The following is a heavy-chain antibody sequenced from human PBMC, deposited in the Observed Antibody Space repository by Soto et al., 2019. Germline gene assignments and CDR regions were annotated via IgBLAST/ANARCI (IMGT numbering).Heavy chain of an antibody. CDR3: ARDSSGSYYNTGGAFDI. CDR1: GFTFSSYG. Sequence: QVQLVESGGGVVQPGRSLRLSCAASGFTFSSYGMHWVRQAPGKGLEWVAVIWYDGSNKYYADSVKGRFTISRDNSKNTLYLQMNSLRAEDTAVYYCARDSSGSYYNTGGAFDIWGQGTMVTVSS. CDR2: IWYDGSNK. J-gene: IGHJ3*02. D-gene: IGHD3-10*01. V-gene: IGHV3-33*01.